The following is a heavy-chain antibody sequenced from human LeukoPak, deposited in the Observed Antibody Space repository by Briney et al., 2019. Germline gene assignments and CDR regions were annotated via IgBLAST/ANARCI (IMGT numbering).Heavy chain of an antibody. CDR1: GFTFSDSY. J-gene: IGHJ4*02. CDR2: ISSSGSTI. Sequence: GGSLRLSCAASGFTFSDSYMSWIRHAPGKGLEWVSYISSSGSTIYYADSVKGRFTISRDNAKNSLYLQMNSLRAEDTAVYYCARDGRYCSGGSCYLDYWGQGTLVTVSS. D-gene: IGHD2-15*01. CDR3: ARDGRYCSGGSCYLDY. V-gene: IGHV3-11*01.